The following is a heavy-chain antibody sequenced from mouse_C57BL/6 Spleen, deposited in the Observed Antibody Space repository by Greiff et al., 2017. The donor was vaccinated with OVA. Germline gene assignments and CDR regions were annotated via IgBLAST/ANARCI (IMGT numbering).Heavy chain of an antibody. CDR2: ISYDGSN. CDR1: GYSITSGYY. Sequence: VQLKQSGPGLVKPSQSLSLTCSVTGYSITSGYYWNWIRQFPGNKLEWMGYISYDGSNNYNPSLKNRISITRDTSKNQFFLKLNSVTTEDTATYYCAMTYGSSYYWGQGTTLTVSS. CDR3: AMTYGSSYY. V-gene: IGHV3-6*01. J-gene: IGHJ2*01. D-gene: IGHD1-1*01.